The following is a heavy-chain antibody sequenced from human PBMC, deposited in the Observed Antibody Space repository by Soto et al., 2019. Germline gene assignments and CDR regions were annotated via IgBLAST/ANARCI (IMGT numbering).Heavy chain of an antibody. D-gene: IGHD3-10*01. J-gene: IGHJ3*02. V-gene: IGHV3-23*01. CDR1: GFTFSSYA. CDR2: ISGSGGST. CDR3: AKDPQLWFGELGGAFDI. Sequence: EVQLLESGGGLVQPGGSLRLSCAASGFTFSSYAMSCVRQAPGKGLEWVSAISGSGGSTYYADSVKGRFTISRDNSKNSLYLQMNSLRAEDTAVYYCAKDPQLWFGELGGAFDIWGQGTMVTVSS.